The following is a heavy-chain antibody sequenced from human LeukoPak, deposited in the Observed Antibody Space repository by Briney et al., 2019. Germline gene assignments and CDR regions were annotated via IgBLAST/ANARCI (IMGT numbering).Heavy chain of an antibody. Sequence: GGSLRLSCAASGFTFSSYSMNWVRQAPGKGLEWVSYISSSSSTIYYADSVKGRFTISRDNAKNSLYLQMNSLRAEDTAVYYCARCMYYDFWSGYYKYYYYYMDVWGKGTTVTVSS. CDR3: ARCMYYDFWSGYYKYYYYYMDV. J-gene: IGHJ6*03. CDR2: ISSSSSTI. V-gene: IGHV3-48*01. CDR1: GFTFSSYS. D-gene: IGHD3-3*01.